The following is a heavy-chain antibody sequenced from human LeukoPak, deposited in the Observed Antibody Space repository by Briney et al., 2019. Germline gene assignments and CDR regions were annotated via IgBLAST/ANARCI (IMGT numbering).Heavy chain of an antibody. Sequence: GGSLRLSCAASGFIVSNNYMNWVRQAPGKGLEWVSVIYSGGSTYYADSVKGRFTISRDQANNTLYLQMNTLRDEDTAVYYCARGPRYSFYWGQGTLVSVSS. CDR2: IYSGGST. V-gene: IGHV3-53*01. CDR3: ARGPRYSFY. D-gene: IGHD6-13*01. J-gene: IGHJ4*02. CDR1: GFIVSNNY.